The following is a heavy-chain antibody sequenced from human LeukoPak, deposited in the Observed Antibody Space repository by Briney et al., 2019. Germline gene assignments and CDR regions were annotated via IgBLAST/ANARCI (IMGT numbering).Heavy chain of an antibody. CDR3: ARQFYDSSGYFYIDY. V-gene: IGHV5-51*01. CDR2: IYPGDSDT. D-gene: IGHD3-22*01. J-gene: IGHJ4*02. Sequence: IYPGDSDTRYSPSFQGQVTISADKSISTAYLQWSSLKASDTAMYYCARQFYDSSGYFYIDYWGQGTLVTVSS.